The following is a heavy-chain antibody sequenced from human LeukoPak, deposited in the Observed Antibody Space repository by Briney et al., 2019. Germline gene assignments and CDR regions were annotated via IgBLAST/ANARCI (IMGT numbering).Heavy chain of an antibody. Sequence: PSETLSLTCAVYGGSFSGYYWSWIRQPPGKGLEWIGEINHSGSTNYNPSLKSRVTISVDTSKNQFSLKLSSVTAADTAVYYCARARGSGYLDAFDIWGQGTMVTVSS. V-gene: IGHV4-34*01. D-gene: IGHD3-22*01. J-gene: IGHJ3*02. CDR2: INHSGST. CDR3: ARARGSGYLDAFDI. CDR1: GGSFSGYY.